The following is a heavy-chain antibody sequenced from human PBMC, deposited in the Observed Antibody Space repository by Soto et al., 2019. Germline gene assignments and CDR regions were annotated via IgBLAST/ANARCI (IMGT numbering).Heavy chain of an antibody. D-gene: IGHD3-10*01. CDR3: ARQFGEFPGPNFDY. Sequence: QLQLQESGPGLVKPSETLSLTCTVSGGSISSSSYYWGWIRQPPGKGLEWIGSIYYSGSTYYNPSLKGRVTISVDTSKNQFSLKLSSVTAADTAVYYCARQFGEFPGPNFDYWGQGTLVTVSS. CDR1: GGSISSSSYY. CDR2: IYYSGST. V-gene: IGHV4-39*01. J-gene: IGHJ4*02.